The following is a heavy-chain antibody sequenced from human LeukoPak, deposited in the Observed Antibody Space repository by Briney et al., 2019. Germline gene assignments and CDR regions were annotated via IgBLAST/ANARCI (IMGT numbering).Heavy chain of an antibody. J-gene: IGHJ4*02. D-gene: IGHD6-13*01. CDR3: AKSIAAAADYGDY. CDR1: GFTFSSYA. V-gene: IGHV3-23*01. Sequence: AGGSLRLSCAASGFTFSSYATSWVRQAPGKGLEWVSAISGSGGSTYYADSVKGRFTISRDNSKNTLYLQMNSLRAEDTAVYYCAKSIAAAADYGDYWGQGTLVTVSS. CDR2: ISGSGGST.